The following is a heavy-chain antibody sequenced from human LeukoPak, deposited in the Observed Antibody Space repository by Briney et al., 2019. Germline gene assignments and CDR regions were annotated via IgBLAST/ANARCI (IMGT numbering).Heavy chain of an antibody. CDR1: GGSISSSSYY. CDR2: IYYSGST. Sequence: PSETLSLTCTVSGGSISSSSYYWGWIRQPPGKGLEWIGSIYYSGSTYYNPSLKSRVTISVDTSKNQFSLKLSSVTAADTAVYYCARQWAGDRGGGYYYYYYMDVWGKGTTVTVSS. CDR3: ARQWAGDRGGGYYYYYYMDV. D-gene: IGHD7-27*01. V-gene: IGHV4-39*07. J-gene: IGHJ6*03.